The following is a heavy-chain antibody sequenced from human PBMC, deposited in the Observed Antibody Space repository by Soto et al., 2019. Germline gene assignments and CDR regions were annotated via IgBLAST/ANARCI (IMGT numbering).Heavy chain of an antibody. J-gene: IGHJ4*02. Sequence: QVQLVQSGAEVKKAGASVKVSCKASGYTFTSNYMHWVRQAPGQGLEWMGIIDPTDGSTTYAQKFQGRVTMTGDTSTSTVYIELGSLRFNDTAVYYCARSYHYDSSGFYYWGQGTLVTVSS. CDR3: ARSYHYDSSGFYY. CDR1: GYTFTSNY. V-gene: IGHV1-46*01. D-gene: IGHD3-22*01. CDR2: IDPTDGST.